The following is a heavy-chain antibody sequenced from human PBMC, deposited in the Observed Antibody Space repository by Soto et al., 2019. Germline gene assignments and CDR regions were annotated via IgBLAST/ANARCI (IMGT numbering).Heavy chain of an antibody. V-gene: IGHV1-46*01. D-gene: IGHD4-17*01. CDR2: INPSGCST. CDR3: RTRTTVTTGRIAGAGTGAGVFDI. Sequence: APVKVSSKASGYTFTTYYIHWVRQAPGQGFEWMGIINPSGCSTSYAQRFQDRVTMTRDTSTSTVYMELSSLRSEDTAVYYCRTRTTVTTGRIAGAGTGAGVFDIWGQGTMVTVSS. J-gene: IGHJ3*02. CDR1: GYTFTTYY.